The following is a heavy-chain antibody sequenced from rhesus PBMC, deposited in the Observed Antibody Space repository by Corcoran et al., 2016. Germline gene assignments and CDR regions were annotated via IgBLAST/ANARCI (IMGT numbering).Heavy chain of an antibody. Sequence: QVQLQESGPGLVKPSETLSLTCAVSGASISNYWWSWIRQSPGKGLEWSAEINGDGGLAYHNPSHGSRVTISRDASRKQFSLKLTSVTAADTAVYYCARDCSSYLNDYWGQGVLVTVSS. CDR3: ARDCSSYLNDY. CDR2: INGDGGLA. V-gene: IGHV4-80*01. J-gene: IGHJ4*01. CDR1: GASISNYW. D-gene: IGHD2-15*01.